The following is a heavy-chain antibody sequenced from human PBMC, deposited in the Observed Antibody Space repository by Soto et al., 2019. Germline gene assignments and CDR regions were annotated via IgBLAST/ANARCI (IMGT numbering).Heavy chain of an antibody. V-gene: IGHV4-31*03. D-gene: IGHD3-9*01. CDR1: GGSISSGGYY. CDR2: IYYSGST. Sequence: LSLTCTVSGGSISSGGYYWSWIRQHPGKGLEWIGYIYYSGSTYYNPSLKSRVTISVDTSKNQFSLKLSSVTAADTAVYYCARAWGYYDILAGYLPTGWFDPWGQGTLVTVYS. J-gene: IGHJ5*02. CDR3: ARAWGYYDILAGYLPTGWFDP.